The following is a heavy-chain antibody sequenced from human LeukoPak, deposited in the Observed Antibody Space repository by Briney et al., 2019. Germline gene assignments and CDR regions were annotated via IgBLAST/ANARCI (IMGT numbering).Heavy chain of an antibody. J-gene: IGHJ3*01. Sequence: PSETLSLTCTVSGGSISGYYWSWIRQPAGKGLEWIGRTYTSGSTNYNPSLKSRVTMSLDTSKNQFSLNLTSVTAADTAVYSCARIRDSSGYYRGAFDVWGQGTMVTVSS. CDR2: TYTSGST. V-gene: IGHV4-4*07. CDR1: GGSISGYY. CDR3: ARIRDSSGYYRGAFDV. D-gene: IGHD3-22*01.